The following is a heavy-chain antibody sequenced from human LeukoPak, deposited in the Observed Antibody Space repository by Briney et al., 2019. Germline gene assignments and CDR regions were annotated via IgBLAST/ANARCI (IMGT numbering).Heavy chain of an antibody. CDR2: IRYDGSNK. CDR3: ASGIAVAGTYYYYYMDV. V-gene: IGHV3-30*02. CDR1: GFTFSSYG. J-gene: IGHJ6*03. D-gene: IGHD6-19*01. Sequence: GGSLRLSCAASGFTFSSYGMHWVRQAPGKGLEWVAFIRYDGSNKYYADSVKGRFTISRDNSKNTLYLHVNSLRAEDTAVYYCASGIAVAGTYYYYYMDVWGKGTTVTVSS.